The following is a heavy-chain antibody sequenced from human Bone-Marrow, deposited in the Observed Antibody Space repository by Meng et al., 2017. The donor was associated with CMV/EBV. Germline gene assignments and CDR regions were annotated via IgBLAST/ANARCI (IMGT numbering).Heavy chain of an antibody. J-gene: IGHJ4*02. D-gene: IGHD2-2*01. CDR2: IRYDGSDK. V-gene: IGHV3-30*02. CDR3: ARSRGAGTSCYFDY. CDR1: GFTFSSYG. Sequence: GGSLRLSCAASGFTFSSYGMHWVRQAPGKGLEWVSFIRYDGSDKYYPDSVKGRFTISRDNSKNTLYLQVNSLRAEDTSVYYCARSRGAGTSCYFDYWGQGTLVTFYS.